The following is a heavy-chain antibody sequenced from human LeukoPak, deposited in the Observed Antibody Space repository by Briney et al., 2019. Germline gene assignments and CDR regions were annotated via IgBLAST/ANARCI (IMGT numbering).Heavy chain of an antibody. CDR1: GGTNSSYA. Sequence: SVKVSCKASGGTNSSYAISLVRQAPGQGLEWMGRIIPILGIANYAQKFQGRVTITADKSTSTAYMELSSLRSEDTAVYYCASSRWFDPWGQGTLVTVSS. CDR3: ASSRWFDP. J-gene: IGHJ5*02. V-gene: IGHV1-69*04. CDR2: IIPILGIA.